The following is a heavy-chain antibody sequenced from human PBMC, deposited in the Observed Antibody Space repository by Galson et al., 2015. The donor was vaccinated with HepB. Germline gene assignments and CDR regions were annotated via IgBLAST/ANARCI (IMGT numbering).Heavy chain of an antibody. V-gene: IGHV3-30*04. CDR1: GLTFSTYS. CDR2: ISRDGSNK. Sequence: SLRLSCAASGLTFSTYSMHWVRQAPGKGLEWVSFISRDGSNKNYADSVRGRFTISRDNSKNTLYLQLNNLRVEDTAVYYCARGSSMGRSIIIRSSEYFHYWGQGTQVTVSS. J-gene: IGHJ1*01. D-gene: IGHD3-3*02. CDR3: ARGSSMGRSIIIRSSEYFHY.